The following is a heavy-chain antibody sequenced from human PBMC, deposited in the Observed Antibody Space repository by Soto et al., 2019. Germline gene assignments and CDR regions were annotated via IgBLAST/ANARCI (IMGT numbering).Heavy chain of an antibody. J-gene: IGHJ4*02. V-gene: IGHV3-23*01. CDR3: AKGPRYCSGGSCYYEY. D-gene: IGHD2-15*01. CDR1: GFTFSSYA. CDR2: ISGSGGST. Sequence: GGSLRLSCAASGFTFSSYATSWVRQAPGKGLEWVSAISGSGGSTYYADSVKGRFTISRDNSKNTLYLQMNSLRAEDTAVYYCAKGPRYCSGGSCYYEYWGQGTLVTVSS.